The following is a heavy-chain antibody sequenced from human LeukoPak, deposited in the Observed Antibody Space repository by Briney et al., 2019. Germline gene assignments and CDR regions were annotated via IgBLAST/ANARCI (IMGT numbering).Heavy chain of an antibody. CDR2: ISAYNGNT. V-gene: IGHV1-18*01. Sequence: ASVKVSCKASGYTFTSYGISWVQQAPGQGLEWMGWISAYNGNTNYAQKLQGRVTMTTDTSTSTAYMELRSLRSDDTAVYYCAILQKPGKYYYYYMDVWGKGTTVTVSS. CDR1: GYTFTSYG. D-gene: IGHD4-11*01. CDR3: AILQKPGKYYYYYMDV. J-gene: IGHJ6*03.